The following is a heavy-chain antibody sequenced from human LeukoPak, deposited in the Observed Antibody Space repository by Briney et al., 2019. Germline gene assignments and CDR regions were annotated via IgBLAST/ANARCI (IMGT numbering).Heavy chain of an antibody. Sequence: GGSLRLSCAASRFAFSDYYMSWIRQAPGEGLESISYIRSSGNTIHDADSLKGRFTISRDNARNSLYLQMNSLRVEDTAVYYCARDLGSGAFDIWGQGTMVTVSS. CDR3: ARDLGSGAFDI. D-gene: IGHD3-10*01. V-gene: IGHV3-11*04. J-gene: IGHJ3*02. CDR1: RFAFSDYY. CDR2: IRSSGNTI.